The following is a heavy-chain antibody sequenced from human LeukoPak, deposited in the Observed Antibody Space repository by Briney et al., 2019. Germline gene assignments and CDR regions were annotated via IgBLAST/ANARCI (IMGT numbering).Heavy chain of an antibody. CDR1: GLTLSTNY. CDR3: ARTSDDSRGYNEGWFDP. Sequence: GGSLRLSCAASGLTLSTNYMSWVRQPPGKGLEWVSVIFASGNTYYADSVKGRFTISRDNSKNTVYLQMNSLRAEDTAVYYCARTSDDSRGYNEGWFDPWGQGTLVTVS. J-gene: IGHJ5*02. CDR2: IFASGNT. V-gene: IGHV3-53*01. D-gene: IGHD3-22*01.